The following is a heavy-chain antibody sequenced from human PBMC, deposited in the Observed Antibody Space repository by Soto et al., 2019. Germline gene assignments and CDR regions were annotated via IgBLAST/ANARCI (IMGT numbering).Heavy chain of an antibody. Sequence: GGSLRLSCAASGFTFSSYAMHCVRQAPCKGLEWVAVISSDGSSKYYADSVKGRFTISRDNSKNTLYVQMNSLRAEDTAVYYCARESRMVRPVEESMDVWGQGTRVTVAS. CDR2: ISSDGSSK. CDR3: ARESRMVRPVEESMDV. J-gene: IGHJ6*02. D-gene: IGHD3-10*01. V-gene: IGHV3-30-3*01. CDR1: GFTFSSYA.